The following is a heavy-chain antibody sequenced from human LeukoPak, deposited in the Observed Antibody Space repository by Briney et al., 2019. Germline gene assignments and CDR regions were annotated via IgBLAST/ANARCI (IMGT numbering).Heavy chain of an antibody. J-gene: IGHJ4*02. D-gene: IGHD6-19*01. CDR3: ATIAVAGRTDY. V-gene: IGHV4-59*10. CDR2: IYTSGST. Sequence: SETLSLTCAVYGGSFSGYYWSWIRQPAGKGLEWIGRIYTSGSTNYNPSLKSRVTISVDTSKNQFSLKLSSVTAADTAVYYCATIAVAGRTDYWGQGTLVTVSS. CDR1: GGSFSGYY.